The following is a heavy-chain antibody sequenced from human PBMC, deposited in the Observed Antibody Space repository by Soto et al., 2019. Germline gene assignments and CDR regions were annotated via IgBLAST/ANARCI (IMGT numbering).Heavy chain of an antibody. CDR3: AAVAAAGTSSYYGMDV. CDR1: GFTFSSYA. V-gene: IGHV3-30-3*01. Sequence: GGSLRLSCAASGFTFSSYAMHWVRQAPGKGLEWVAVISYDGSNKYYADSVKGRFTISRDNSKNTLYLQMNSLRAEDTAVYYCAAVAAAGTSSYYGMDVWGQGTTVTVSS. J-gene: IGHJ6*02. D-gene: IGHD6-13*01. CDR2: ISYDGSNK.